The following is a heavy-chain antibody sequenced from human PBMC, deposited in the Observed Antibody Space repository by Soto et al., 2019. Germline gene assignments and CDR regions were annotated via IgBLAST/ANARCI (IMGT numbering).Heavy chain of an antibody. V-gene: IGHV4-59*01. CDR2: IYYSGST. D-gene: IGHD2-21*01. CDR1: GGSISSYY. CDR3: ARAFCSYCGAAPPPHFDY. Sequence: PSETLSLTCTVSGGSISSYYWGWIRQPPGKGLEWIGYIYYSGSTNYNPSLKSRVTISVDTSKNQFSLKLSSVTAADTAVYYCARAFCSYCGAAPPPHFDYWGQGTLVTLSS. J-gene: IGHJ4*02.